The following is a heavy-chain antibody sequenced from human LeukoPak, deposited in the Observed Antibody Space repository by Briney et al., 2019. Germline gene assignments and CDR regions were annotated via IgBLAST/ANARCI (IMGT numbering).Heavy chain of an antibody. J-gene: IGHJ4*02. Sequence: SETLSLTCTVSGYSISSGYYWGWIRQPPGKGLEWIGSIYHSGSTYYNPYLKSRVTISVATSKNQFSLKLSSVTAADTAVYYCARVRITIFGVVTNHDFDYWGQGTLVTVSS. CDR3: ARVRITIFGVVTNHDFDY. V-gene: IGHV4-38-2*02. D-gene: IGHD3-3*01. CDR1: GYSISSGYY. CDR2: IYHSGST.